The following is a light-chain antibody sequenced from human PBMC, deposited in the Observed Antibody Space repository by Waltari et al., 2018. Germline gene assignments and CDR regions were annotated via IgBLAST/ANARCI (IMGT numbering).Light chain of an antibody. CDR3: QQYGSSVMYT. J-gene: IGKJ2*01. V-gene: IGKV3-20*01. Sequence: EIVLTQSPDTQSLSPGERATLSCRTSQSLTKRYLAWYQQKPGQAPRLLIYGASSRAAGIPDRFSGSGSGTDFTLTISRLEPEDFAVYYCQQYGSSVMYTFGQGTKLEIK. CDR2: GAS. CDR1: QSLTKRY.